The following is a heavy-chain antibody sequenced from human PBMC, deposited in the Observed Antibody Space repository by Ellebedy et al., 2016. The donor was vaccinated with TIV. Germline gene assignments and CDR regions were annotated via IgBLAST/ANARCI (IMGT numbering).Heavy chain of an antibody. J-gene: IGHJ6*02. D-gene: IGHD6-13*01. Sequence: AASVKVSCKASGYTFTTFAIHWVRQAPGQSPEWMGWINVADANTKFSQKFQGRVTMTTDTSTSTAYMELRSLRSDDTAVYYCARDLAAGKQYYYDYGMDAWGQGTTVTVSS. CDR3: ARDLAAGKQYYYDYGMDA. CDR1: GYTFTTFA. V-gene: IGHV1-3*01. CDR2: INVADANT.